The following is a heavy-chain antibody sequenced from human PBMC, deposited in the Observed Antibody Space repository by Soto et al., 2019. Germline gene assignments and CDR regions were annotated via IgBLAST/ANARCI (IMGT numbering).Heavy chain of an antibody. V-gene: IGHV3-11*06. Sequence: QVQLVESGGGLVKPGGSLRLSCAVSGFTFGDYYMSWIRQAPGKGLEWVAYISSSSTYTNYADSVRGRFTISRDNARNSLYLQMNSLRGEDTAIYYCARVIKVGNTGYYFDNWGQGTLVTVSS. CDR1: GFTFGDYY. CDR2: ISSSSTYT. J-gene: IGHJ4*02. D-gene: IGHD1-26*01. CDR3: ARVIKVGNTGYYFDN.